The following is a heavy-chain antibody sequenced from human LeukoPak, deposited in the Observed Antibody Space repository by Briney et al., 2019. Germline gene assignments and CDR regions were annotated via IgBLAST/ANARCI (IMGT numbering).Heavy chain of an antibody. J-gene: IGHJ4*02. CDR2: ISGSGGST. Sequence: PGGSLRLSCAASGFTFSSYAMRWVRQAPGKGLEWVSAISGSGGSTYYADSVKGRFTISRDNSKNTLYLQMNSLRAEDTAVYYCAFELEVDIVATFEWARDNYWGQGTLVTVSS. V-gene: IGHV3-23*01. CDR3: AFELEVDIVATFEWARDNY. D-gene: IGHD5-12*01. CDR1: GFTFSSYA.